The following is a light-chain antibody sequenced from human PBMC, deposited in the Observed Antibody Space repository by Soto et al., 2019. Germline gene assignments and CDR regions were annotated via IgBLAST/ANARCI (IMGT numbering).Light chain of an antibody. J-gene: IGKJ2*01. CDR1: QSVTNNY. V-gene: IGKV3-20*01. CDR2: GAS. CDR3: QQYVAPPPYT. Sequence: ENVLTQSPGTLSLSPGERATLSCRASQSVTNNYLAWYQQKPGQAPRLLIYGASSRATGIPDRFSGSGSATDFTLTISREEPEDFAVYYCQQYVAPPPYTFGQGTKLEIK.